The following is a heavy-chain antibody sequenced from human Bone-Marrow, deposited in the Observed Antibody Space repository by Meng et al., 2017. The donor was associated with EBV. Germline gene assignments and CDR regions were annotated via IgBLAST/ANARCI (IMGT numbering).Heavy chain of an antibody. CDR1: GYTFSTYA. CDR2: INVGNGDT. V-gene: IGHV1-3*01. Sequence: QVQLVQLGAEVKKPGASAKVSCKASGYTFSTYAIHWVRQAPGQRLEWMGWINVGNGDTKYSQKLQGRVTITRDTSASTAYMELRSLRSEDTAVYYCARDSSGDSRNFDPWGQGTLVTVSS. J-gene: IGHJ5*02. D-gene: IGHD3-22*01. CDR3: ARDSSGDSRNFDP.